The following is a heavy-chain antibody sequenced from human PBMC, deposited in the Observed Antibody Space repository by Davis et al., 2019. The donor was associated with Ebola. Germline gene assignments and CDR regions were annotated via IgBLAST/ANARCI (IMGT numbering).Heavy chain of an antibody. Sequence: GESLKISCAASGFTFKSYGMHWIRQPPGKGLEWVSYISSSSSYTNYADSVKGRFTISRDNAKNSLYLQMNSLRAEDTAVYYCARSNCSSTSCYTPWSDWFDPWGQGTLVTVSS. V-gene: IGHV3-21*05. D-gene: IGHD2-2*02. CDR1: GFTFKSYG. J-gene: IGHJ5*02. CDR3: ARSNCSSTSCYTPWSDWFDP. CDR2: ISSSSSYT.